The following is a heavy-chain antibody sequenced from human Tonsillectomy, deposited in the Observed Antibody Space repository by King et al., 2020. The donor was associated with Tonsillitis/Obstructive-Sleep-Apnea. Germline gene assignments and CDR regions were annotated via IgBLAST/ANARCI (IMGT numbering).Heavy chain of an antibody. CDR2: ISGSSSYI. J-gene: IGHJ6*02. D-gene: IGHD4-17*01. CDR1: GFTFNSYT. Sequence: QLVQSGGGLVKPGGSLRLSCAASGFTFNSYTMNWVRQAPGKGLEWVSSISGSSSYIYYADSVKGRFTISRDNAKNSLFLQMNSLRAEDTAGYYCATAYGDTPYYYGMDVWGQGTTVTVSS. V-gene: IGHV3-21*01. CDR3: ATAYGDTPYYYGMDV.